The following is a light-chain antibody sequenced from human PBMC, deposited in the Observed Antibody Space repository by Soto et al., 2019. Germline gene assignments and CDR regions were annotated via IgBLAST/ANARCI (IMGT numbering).Light chain of an antibody. Sequence: DIQMTQSPSTLSASVGDRVTITCRASQSISSWLSWYHQKPGKAPNLLIYKASSLESGVLPRFIGGGSGTKFPLPSGNRKPDDFATNYCHQYNSYPLPFGGGTKVEI. CDR3: HQYNSYPLP. CDR2: KAS. V-gene: IGKV1-5*03. J-gene: IGKJ4*01. CDR1: QSISSW.